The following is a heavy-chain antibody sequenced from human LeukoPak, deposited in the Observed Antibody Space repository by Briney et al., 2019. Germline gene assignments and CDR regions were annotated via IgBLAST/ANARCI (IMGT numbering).Heavy chain of an antibody. D-gene: IGHD3-22*01. CDR1: GGSISSYY. V-gene: IGHV4-39*07. Sequence: SETLSLTCTVSGGSISSYYWGWIRQPPGKGLEWIGSIYYSGSTYYNPSLKSRVTISVDTSKNQFSLKLSSVTAADTAVYYCANSDSSGYYVDYWGQGTLVTVSS. J-gene: IGHJ4*02. CDR3: ANSDSSGYYVDY. CDR2: IYYSGST.